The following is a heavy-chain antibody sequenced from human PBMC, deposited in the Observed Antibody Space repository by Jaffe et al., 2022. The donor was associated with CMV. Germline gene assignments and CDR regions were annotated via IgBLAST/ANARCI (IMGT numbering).Heavy chain of an antibody. CDR1: GFTFSSYE. D-gene: IGHD7-27*01. CDR2: IRSSGSTT. Sequence: EVQLVESGGGLVQPGGSLRLSCAASGFTFSSYEMNWVRQAPGKGLEWLSYIRSSGSTTYYADSVKGRFTISRDSAKNSLYLQMNSLRAEDTAVYYCARDLGIESNSAGAFDIWGQGTTVTVSS. V-gene: IGHV3-48*03. J-gene: IGHJ3*02. CDR3: ARDLGIESNSAGAFDI.